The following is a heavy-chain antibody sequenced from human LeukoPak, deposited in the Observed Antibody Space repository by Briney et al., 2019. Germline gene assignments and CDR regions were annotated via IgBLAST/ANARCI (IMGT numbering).Heavy chain of an antibody. CDR1: GGSISGSSYY. V-gene: IGHV4-39*01. CDR3: ARQHYDNGGYYRVNFDY. Sequence: ASETLSLTCTVSGGSISGSSYYWGWIRQPPGKGLEWIGSIYYTGSTYYNPSLKSRVTISVDTSKNQFSLKLSSVTAADTAVYYCARQHYDNGGYYRVNFDYWGQGTLVTVSS. D-gene: IGHD3-22*01. J-gene: IGHJ4*02. CDR2: IYYTGST.